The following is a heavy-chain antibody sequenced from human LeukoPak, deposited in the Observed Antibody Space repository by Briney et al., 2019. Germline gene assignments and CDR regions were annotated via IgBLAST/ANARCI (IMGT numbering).Heavy chain of an antibody. CDR3: ASLKYRGMVYYFDY. D-gene: IGHD2-8*01. Sequence: SETLSLTCTVSGGSISSYYWSWIRQPPGKGLEWIGYIYYSGSTNYNPSLKSRVTISVDTSKNQFSLKLSSVTAADTAVYYCASLKYRGMVYYFDYWGQGTLVTVSS. V-gene: IGHV4-59*01. CDR2: IYYSGST. J-gene: IGHJ4*02. CDR1: GGSISSYY.